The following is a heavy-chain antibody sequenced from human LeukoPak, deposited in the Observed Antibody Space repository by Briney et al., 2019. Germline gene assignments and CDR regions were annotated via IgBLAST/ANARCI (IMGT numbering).Heavy chain of an antibody. V-gene: IGHV4-38-2*02. J-gene: IGHJ4*02. Sequence: SETLSLTCTVSGFSITTGYYWAWIRQPPGKGLEWIGTISRIGSTYYNPSLKSRVTISVDTSKNQFSLKLSSVTAADTALYYCARVIDVAAAGYFDSWGQGTQVTVSS. D-gene: IGHD6-13*01. CDR3: ARVIDVAAAGYFDS. CDR2: ISRIGST. CDR1: GFSITTGYY.